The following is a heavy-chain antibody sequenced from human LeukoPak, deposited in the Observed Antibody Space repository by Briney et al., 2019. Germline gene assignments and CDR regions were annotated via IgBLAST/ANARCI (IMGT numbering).Heavy chain of an antibody. J-gene: IGHJ6*02. D-gene: IGHD2-2*01. CDR1: GFTFSSYG. V-gene: IGHV3-33*01. CDR2: IWYDGSNK. CDR3: ARLRGYCSSTSCYGDYYYGMDV. Sequence: GRSLRLSCAASGFTFSSYGMHWVRQAPGKGLERVAVIWYDGSNKYYADSVKGRFTISRDNSKNTLYLQMNSLRAEDTAVYYCARLRGYCSSTSCYGDYYYGMDVWGQGTTVTVSS.